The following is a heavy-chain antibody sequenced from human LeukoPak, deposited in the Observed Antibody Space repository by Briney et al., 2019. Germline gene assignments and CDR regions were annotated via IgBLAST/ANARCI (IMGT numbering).Heavy chain of an antibody. Sequence: PSETLSLTCTVSGGSISGYYWSGVRQPAGKGLEGIGRIYSSGSTNYNSSLNSPVTMSVDTSKNQFSLQLSSVTAADTAVYYCARDEGDYAYYYYYYMAVWGKGTTVIVSS. V-gene: IGHV4-4*07. CDR2: IYSSGST. J-gene: IGHJ6*03. CDR1: GGSISGYY. D-gene: IGHD3-16*01. CDR3: ARDEGDYAYYYYYYMAV.